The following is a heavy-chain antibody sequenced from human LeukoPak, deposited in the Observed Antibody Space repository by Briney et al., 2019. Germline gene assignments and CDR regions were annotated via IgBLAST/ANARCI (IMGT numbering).Heavy chain of an antibody. D-gene: IGHD3-9*01. J-gene: IGHJ4*02. CDR2: ISGSGGST. V-gene: IGHV3-23*01. Sequence: GGSLRLSCAVSGFTFSSYAMSWVRQAPGKGLEWVSAISGSGGSTYYADSVKGRFTISRDNSKNTLYLQMNSLRAEDTAVYYCAKDAVLRYFDWLPLDYWGQGTLVTVSS. CDR3: AKDAVLRYFDWLPLDY. CDR1: GFTFSSYA.